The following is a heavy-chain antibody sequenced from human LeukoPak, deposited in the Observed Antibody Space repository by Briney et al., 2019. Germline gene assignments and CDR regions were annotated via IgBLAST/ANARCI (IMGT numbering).Heavy chain of an antibody. D-gene: IGHD6-13*01. CDR3: ARMGIAAVGAYYFDY. J-gene: IGHJ4*02. CDR2: ISRNSYT. V-gene: IGHV3-11*06. CDR1: GFTFSDYY. Sequence: GGSLRLSCAASGFTFSDYYMSWIRQAPGKGLEWVSYISRNSYTNYADSVKGRFTISRDNAKNSLYLQVASLRAEDTAVYYCARMGIAAVGAYYFDYWGQGTLVAVSS.